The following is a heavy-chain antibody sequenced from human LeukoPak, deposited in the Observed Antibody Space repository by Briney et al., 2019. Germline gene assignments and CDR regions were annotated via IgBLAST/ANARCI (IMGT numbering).Heavy chain of an antibody. Sequence: SVKVSCKASGGTFSSYAISWVRQAPGQGLEWMGGIIPIFGTANYAQKFQGRVTITTDESTSTAYMELSSLRSEDTAVYYCARIAGGYCSSTSCYTPLGYWGQGTLVTVSS. CDR2: IIPIFGTA. CDR3: ARIAGGYCSSTSCYTPLGY. CDR1: GGTFSSYA. D-gene: IGHD2-2*02. J-gene: IGHJ4*02. V-gene: IGHV1-69*05.